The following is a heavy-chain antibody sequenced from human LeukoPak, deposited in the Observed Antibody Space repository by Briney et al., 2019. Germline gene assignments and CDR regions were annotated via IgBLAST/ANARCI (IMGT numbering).Heavy chain of an antibody. V-gene: IGHV4-59*08. CDR1: GGSISSYY. J-gene: IGHJ5*02. Sequence: ESSETLSLTCTVSGGSISSYYWSWIRQPPGKELEWIGYIYFSGSTNYNPSLKSRVTISVDTSKNQFSLKMSSVTAADTAVYYCARGLSGIAAAGTSFDPWGQGTLVTVSS. CDR2: IYFSGST. CDR3: ARGLSGIAAAGTSFDP. D-gene: IGHD6-13*01.